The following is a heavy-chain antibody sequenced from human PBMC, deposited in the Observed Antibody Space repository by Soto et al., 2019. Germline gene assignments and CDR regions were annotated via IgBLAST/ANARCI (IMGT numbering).Heavy chain of an antibody. D-gene: IGHD3-3*01. J-gene: IGHJ5*02. CDR3: ATRITVFGLLIPPYDP. CDR1: GGPVYGHY. Sequence: KPSETLSLICAVYGGPVYGHYWNCIRQPPGNGPEWIGEINHTGGTHYSRSLKSRVTRSVDTSKNQFALRLSSVTAADTAIYYCATRITVFGLLIPPYDPWGQVTQVTVAS. V-gene: IGHV4-34*01. CDR2: INHTGGT.